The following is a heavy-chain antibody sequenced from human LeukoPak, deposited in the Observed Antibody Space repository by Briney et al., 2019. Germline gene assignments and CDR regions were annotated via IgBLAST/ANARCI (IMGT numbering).Heavy chain of an antibody. V-gene: IGHV1-2*02. CDR1: GYTFTGYY. J-gene: IGHJ2*01. CDR2: INPNSGGT. Sequence: ASVKVSCKASGYTFTGYYMHWVRQAPGQGLEWMGWINPNSGGTNCAQKFQGRVTMTRDTSISTAYMELSRLRSDDTAVYYCARERRSVVPAATRYFDLWGRGTLVTVSS. D-gene: IGHD2-2*01. CDR3: ARERRSVVPAATRYFDL.